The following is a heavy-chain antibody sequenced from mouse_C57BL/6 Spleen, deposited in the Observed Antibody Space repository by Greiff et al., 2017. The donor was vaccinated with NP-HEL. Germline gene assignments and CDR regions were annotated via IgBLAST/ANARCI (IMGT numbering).Heavy chain of an antibody. CDR1: GYTFTSYW. J-gene: IGHJ4*01. CDR2: IHPNSGST. Sequence: VQLQQPGAELVKPGASVKLSCKASGYTFTSYWMHWVKQRPGQGLEWIGMIHPNSGSTNYNEKFKSKATLPVDKSSSPAYMQLSSLTSEDSAVYYCARRGGYAMDYWGQGTSVTVSS. V-gene: IGHV1-64*01. CDR3: ARRGGYAMDY.